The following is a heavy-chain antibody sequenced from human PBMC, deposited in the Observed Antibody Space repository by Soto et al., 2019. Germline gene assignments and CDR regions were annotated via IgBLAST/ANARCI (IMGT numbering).Heavy chain of an antibody. D-gene: IGHD2-2*01. CDR1: GFNFRSYA. CDR2: ISYDGSNK. V-gene: IGHV3-30-3*01. J-gene: IGHJ4*02. CDR3: ARDSRRYCSSTSCYFTGPLDY. Sequence: PGGSQRLSCAASGFNFRSYAMHWVRQDPGKGLEWVAVISYDGSNKYYADSVKGRFTISRDNSKNTLHLQMNSLRAEDTAVYYCARDSRRYCSSTSCYFTGPLDYWGQGTLVTVSS.